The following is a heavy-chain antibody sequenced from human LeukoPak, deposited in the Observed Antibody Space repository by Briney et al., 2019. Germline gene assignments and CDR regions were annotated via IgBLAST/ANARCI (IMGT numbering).Heavy chain of an antibody. CDR2: ISAYNGNT. D-gene: IGHD3-10*01. CDR3: AKNSWVLWFGEKYYFDY. Sequence: ASVKVSCKASGYTFTSYGITWVRQAPGQGLEWMGWISAYNGNTNYAQKLQGRVTMTTDTSTSTAYMELRSLRAEDTAVYYCAKNSWVLWFGEKYYFDYWGQGTLVTVSS. CDR1: GYTFTSYG. V-gene: IGHV1-18*01. J-gene: IGHJ4*02.